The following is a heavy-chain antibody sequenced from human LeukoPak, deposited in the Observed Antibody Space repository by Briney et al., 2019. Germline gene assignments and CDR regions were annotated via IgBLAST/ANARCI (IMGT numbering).Heavy chain of an antibody. J-gene: IGHJ5*02. V-gene: IGHV4-34*01. D-gene: IGHD1-26*01. CDR2: INHSRST. CDR3: ARARGATVGWFAP. CDR1: GGSFSGYY. Sequence: SEILSLTCAVYGGSFSGYYWSWIRQPPGKGLEWIGKINHSRSTNYNPSLKSRITISVDTSKNQFPLKLSSVTAGDTAVYYCARARGATVGWFAPWGEGTLVTVSS.